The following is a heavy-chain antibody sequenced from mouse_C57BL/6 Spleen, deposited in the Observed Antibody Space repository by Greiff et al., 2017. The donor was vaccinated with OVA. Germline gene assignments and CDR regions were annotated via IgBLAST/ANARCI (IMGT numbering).Heavy chain of an antibody. D-gene: IGHD2-3*01. J-gene: IGHJ1*03. CDR1: GFSLTSYG. CDR3: ARNNLIYDGYYFDV. V-gene: IGHV2-2*01. Sequence: VQLQQSGPGLVQPSQSLSVTCTVSGFSLTSYGVHWVRQSPGKGLEWLGVIWSGGSTDYNAAFISRLSISKDNSKSQVFFKMNSLQADDTAIYYCARNNLIYDGYYFDVWGTGTTVTVSS. CDR2: IWSGGST.